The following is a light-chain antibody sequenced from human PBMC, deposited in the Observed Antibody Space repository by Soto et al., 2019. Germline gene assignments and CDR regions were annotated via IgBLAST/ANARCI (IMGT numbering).Light chain of an antibody. CDR3: SSYTSTSTVV. CDR1: SSDVGSYNY. Sequence: QSALTQPASISGSPGQSITISCTGTSSDVGSYNYVSWYQHHPGKAPKLLIYDVSYRPSGVSNRFSGSKSDNTASLTISGLQAEDEADYYCSSYTSTSTVVFGGGTKVTVL. J-gene: IGLJ2*01. CDR2: DVS. V-gene: IGLV2-14*03.